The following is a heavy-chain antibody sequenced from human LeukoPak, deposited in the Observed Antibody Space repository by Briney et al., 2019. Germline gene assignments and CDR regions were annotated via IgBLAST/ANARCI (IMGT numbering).Heavy chain of an antibody. V-gene: IGHV4-39*07. CDR3: ARGRTGTSFDY. CDR2: IYYSGST. J-gene: IGHJ4*02. Sequence: PSETLALTCTVSGGSISSSSYYWGWIRQPPGKGLEWIGSIYYSGSTYYNPSLKSRVTISVDTSKNQFSLKLSSVTAADTAVYYCARGRTGTSFDYWGQGTLVTVSS. D-gene: IGHD1-1*01. CDR1: GGSISSSSYY.